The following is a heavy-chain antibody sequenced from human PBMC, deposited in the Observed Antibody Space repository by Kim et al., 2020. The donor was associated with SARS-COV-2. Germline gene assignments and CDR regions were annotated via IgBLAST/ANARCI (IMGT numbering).Heavy chain of an antibody. V-gene: IGHV3-21*01. CDR2: I. Sequence: IYYGDPVKSRFTTSRENTKSSLYLQVNSLRAEDSAVYYCAREGFYSGLDVWGQGTTVTVSS. CDR3: AREGFYSGLDV. J-gene: IGHJ6*02.